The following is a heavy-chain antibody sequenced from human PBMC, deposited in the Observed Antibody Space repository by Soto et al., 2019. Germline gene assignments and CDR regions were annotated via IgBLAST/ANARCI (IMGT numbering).Heavy chain of an antibody. CDR1: GFTFSSDC. CDR3: VQVATIRG. D-gene: IGHD5-12*01. CDR2: IKQDGSEK. J-gene: IGHJ4*02. Sequence: EVQLVESGGGLVQPGGSLRLSCAASGFTFSSDCMSWVRQAPGKGLEWVANIKQDGSEKYYVDSVKGRFTISRDNAKNSLYLQMNSLRAEDTAVYYCVQVATIRGWGQGTLVTVSS. V-gene: IGHV3-7*01.